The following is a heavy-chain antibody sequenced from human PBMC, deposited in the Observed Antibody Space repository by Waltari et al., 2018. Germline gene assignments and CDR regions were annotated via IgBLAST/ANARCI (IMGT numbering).Heavy chain of an antibody. Sequence: EVQLVQSGAEIKKPGESLRISCQGSGYIFTNHWITWVRQMPGKGLGWMWSFAPSGTYTTHSPTFQGIVTVSADKSISTAYLQWSSLKASDTAIYYCARHAFGNSGWHFFDYWGQGTLVTVSS. D-gene: IGHD6-19*01. CDR2: FAPSGTYT. CDR1: GYIFTNHW. CDR3: ARHAFGNSGWHFFDY. V-gene: IGHV5-10-1*03. J-gene: IGHJ4*02.